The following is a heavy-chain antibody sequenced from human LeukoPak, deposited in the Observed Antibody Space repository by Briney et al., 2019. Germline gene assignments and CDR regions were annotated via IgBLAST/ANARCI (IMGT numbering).Heavy chain of an antibody. CDR2: ISGSGGST. D-gene: IGHD3-3*01. CDR3: AREGVNSPDDTFDV. CDR1: GFTFSSYA. J-gene: IGHJ3*01. V-gene: IGHV3-23*01. Sequence: GGSLRLSCAASGFTFSSYAMSWVRQAQGQGLERVSAISGSGGSTYYADTVKGRFTISRDNSKNTLYLQMNSLRPEDTAVYYCAREGVNSPDDTFDVWGQGTMVTVSS.